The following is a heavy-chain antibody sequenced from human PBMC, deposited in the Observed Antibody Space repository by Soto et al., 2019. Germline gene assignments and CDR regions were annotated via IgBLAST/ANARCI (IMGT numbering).Heavy chain of an antibody. J-gene: IGHJ4*02. Sequence: QVQLVESGGGVVQPGRSLRLSCAASGFTFSSYGMHWVRQAPGKGLEWVAVIWYDGSNKYYADSVKGRFTISRDNSKNTLYLQMNSLRAEDTAVYYCAREDYGSGSFDHWGQGTLVTVSS. D-gene: IGHD3-10*01. CDR2: IWYDGSNK. CDR3: AREDYGSGSFDH. V-gene: IGHV3-33*01. CDR1: GFTFSSYG.